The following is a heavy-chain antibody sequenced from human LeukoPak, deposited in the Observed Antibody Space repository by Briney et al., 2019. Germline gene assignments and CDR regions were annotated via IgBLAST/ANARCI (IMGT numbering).Heavy chain of an antibody. J-gene: IGHJ5*02. CDR3: AREINTILVVVAPGWFDP. CDR2: ISYDGSNK. CDR1: GFTFSSYA. D-gene: IGHD2-15*01. Sequence: PGGSLRLSCAASGFTFSSYAMHWVRQAPGKGLEWVAVISYDGSNKYYADSVKGRFTISRDNSKNTLYLQMNSLRAEDTAVYYCAREINTILVVVAPGWFDPWGQGTLVTVSS. V-gene: IGHV3-30*04.